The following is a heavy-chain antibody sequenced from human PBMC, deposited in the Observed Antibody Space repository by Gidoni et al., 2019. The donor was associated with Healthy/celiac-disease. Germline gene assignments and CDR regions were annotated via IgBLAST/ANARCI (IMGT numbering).Heavy chain of an antibody. CDR1: GFTFSDHY. CDR2: TRNKANSYTT. CDR3: ARVPVAAGHNWFDP. V-gene: IGHV3-72*01. D-gene: IGHD2-21*01. J-gene: IGHJ5*02. Sequence: VQLVESGGGLVQPGGSLRLSCASSGFTFSDHYMDWVRQAPGKGLEWVGRTRNKANSYTTEYAASVKGRFTISRDDSKNSLYLQMNSLKTEDTAVYYCARVPVAAGHNWFDPWGQGTLVTVSS.